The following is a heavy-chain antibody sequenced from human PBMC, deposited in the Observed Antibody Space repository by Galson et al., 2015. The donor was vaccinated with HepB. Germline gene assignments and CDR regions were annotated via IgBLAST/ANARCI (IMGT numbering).Heavy chain of an antibody. Sequence: SLRLSCAASGFTLSAYWIYWVRQGPGKGLVWVSRINGDGSSLSYADSVKGRFTISRDNAKNTLYLQMNSLRAEDTAVYYCARDWTNLAFDIWGRGTMVTVSS. V-gene: IGHV3-74*01. CDR3: ARDWTNLAFDI. CDR1: GFTLSAYW. CDR2: INGDGSSL. D-gene: IGHD1/OR15-1a*01. J-gene: IGHJ3*02.